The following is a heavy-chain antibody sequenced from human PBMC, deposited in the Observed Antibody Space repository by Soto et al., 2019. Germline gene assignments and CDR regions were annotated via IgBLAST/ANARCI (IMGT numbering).Heavy chain of an antibody. CDR3: ARVTRRLSGYYGLAYGMDV. J-gene: IGHJ6*02. CDR2: IIPIFGTA. Sequence: ASVKFSCKASGGTFSSYAISWVRQAPGQGLEWMGGIIPIFGTANYAQKFQGRVTITADESTSTAYMELSSLRSEDTAVYYCARVTRRLSGYYGLAYGMDVWGQGTTVTVSS. V-gene: IGHV1-69*13. CDR1: GGTFSSYA. D-gene: IGHD3-22*01.